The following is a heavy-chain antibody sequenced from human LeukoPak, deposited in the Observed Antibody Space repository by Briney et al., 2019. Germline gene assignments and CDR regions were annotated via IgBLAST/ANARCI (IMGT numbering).Heavy chain of an antibody. CDR1: RDIFFNFW. CDR3: ARPRVVAATTSHAAFDI. V-gene: IGHV5-51*01. J-gene: IGHJ3*02. CDR2: IYVGDSDT. D-gene: IGHD2-15*01. Sequence: GESLKISCRGDRDIFFNFWIAWVRQMPGKGLEWMGIIYVGDSDTRYSPSFQGQVTISADKSISTAYLQWSSLTASDTAMYFCARPRVVAATTSHAAFDIWGQGTLVSVSS.